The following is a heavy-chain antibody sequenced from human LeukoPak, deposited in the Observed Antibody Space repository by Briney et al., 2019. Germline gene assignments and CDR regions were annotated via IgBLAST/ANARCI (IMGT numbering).Heavy chain of an antibody. Sequence: ASVKVSCKASGYTFTSYAISWVRQAPGQGLEWMGWISAYNGSTNYAQKLQGRVTMTTDTSTSTAYMELRSLRSDDTAVYYCARTPADSYGRPLDYWGQGTLVTVSS. CDR1: GYTFTSYA. CDR3: ARTPADSYGRPLDY. D-gene: IGHD5-18*01. CDR2: ISAYNGST. J-gene: IGHJ4*02. V-gene: IGHV1-18*01.